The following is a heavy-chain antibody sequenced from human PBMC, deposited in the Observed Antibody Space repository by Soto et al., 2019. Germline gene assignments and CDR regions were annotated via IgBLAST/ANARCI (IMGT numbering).Heavy chain of an antibody. CDR2: MNPNSCNT. D-gene: IGHD6-19*01. Sequence: QVQLVQSGAEVKKPGASVKVSCKASGYTFTSYDINWVRQATGQGLEWMGWMNPNSCNTGYAQKFQGRVTMTRNTSISTDSIALSSLRTEDTDVYYCASSGSGWYLYWGQGTLVTVSS. CDR3: ASSGSGWYLY. J-gene: IGHJ4*02. V-gene: IGHV1-8*01. CDR1: GYTFTSYD.